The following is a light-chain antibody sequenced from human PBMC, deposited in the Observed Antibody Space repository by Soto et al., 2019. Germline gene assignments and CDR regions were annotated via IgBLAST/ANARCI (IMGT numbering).Light chain of an antibody. CDR3: QEFNNWPPRT. J-gene: IGKJ1*01. CDR2: GAS. Sequence: EIVLTQSPATLYVSPGERATLSCRASESISTNLAWYQQKLGQAPRLLIYGASTRATGIPARFSGSGSGTEFTLTISSLQSEDFAVYYCQEFNNWPPRTFGQGTKVEIK. CDR1: ESISTN. V-gene: IGKV3-15*01.